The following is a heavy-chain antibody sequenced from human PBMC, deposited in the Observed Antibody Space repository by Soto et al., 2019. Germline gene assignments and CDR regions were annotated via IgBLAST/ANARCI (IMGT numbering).Heavy chain of an antibody. CDR3: ARVAYHYYFDY. V-gene: IGHV3-48*01. D-gene: IGHD2-2*01. Sequence: GGSLRLSCAASGFTFSSYSMNWVRQAPGKGLEWVSYISSSSSTIYYADSVKGRFTISRDNAKNSLYLQMNSLRAEDTAVYYCARVAYHYYFDYWGQGTLVTVSS. CDR2: ISSSSSTI. CDR1: GFTFSSYS. J-gene: IGHJ4*02.